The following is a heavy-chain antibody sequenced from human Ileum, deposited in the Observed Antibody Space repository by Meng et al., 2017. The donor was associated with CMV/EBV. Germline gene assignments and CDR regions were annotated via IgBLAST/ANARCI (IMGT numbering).Heavy chain of an antibody. CDR1: GFTFTNYW. Sequence: EVQLVESGGGLVQPGGSLRLSCAASGFTFTNYWMHWMRQTPGKGPEWISRINVDGSTTTYPDSVKGRFTISRDNAKNTVFLQMNSLRADDTSVYYCARDIHWNSVDYWGQGTLVTVSS. D-gene: IGHD1-7*01. J-gene: IGHJ4*02. V-gene: IGHV3-74*01. CDR2: INVDGSTT. CDR3: ARDIHWNSVDY.